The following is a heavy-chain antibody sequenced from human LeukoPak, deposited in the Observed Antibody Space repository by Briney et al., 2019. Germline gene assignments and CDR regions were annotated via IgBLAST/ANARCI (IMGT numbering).Heavy chain of an antibody. Sequence: QPGGSLRLSCAASGFPVSSYEMNWVRQAPGKGLEWVSYISSSANTIYYADSVKGRFTVSRDNAKNSLYLQMNSLRVEDTAVYYCAREGFTMVRGVKYNWFDPWGQGTLVTVSS. CDR2: ISSSANTI. CDR1: GFPVSSYE. D-gene: IGHD3-10*01. CDR3: AREGFTMVRGVKYNWFDP. J-gene: IGHJ5*02. V-gene: IGHV3-48*03.